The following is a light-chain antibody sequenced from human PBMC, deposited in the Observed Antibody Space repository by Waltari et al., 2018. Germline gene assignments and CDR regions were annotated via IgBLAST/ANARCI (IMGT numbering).Light chain of an antibody. V-gene: IGKV3-11*01. J-gene: IGKJ2*01. CDR2: DLS. Sequence: EIVLTQSPATLSLSPGERATLSCRASQSVSRYLAWYQQRPGQAPRLVISDLSKRATGLPARFSGSGSGTDFTLPITSLEPADFAVYYCQQHSTWPPEDTFGQGTKLESK. CDR1: QSVSRY. CDR3: QQHSTWPPEDT.